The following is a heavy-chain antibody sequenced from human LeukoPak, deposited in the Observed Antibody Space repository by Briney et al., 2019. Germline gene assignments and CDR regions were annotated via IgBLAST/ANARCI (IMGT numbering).Heavy chain of an antibody. CDR3: AKDRSSSALFLEWLGLDY. CDR2: ISGSGGST. J-gene: IGHJ4*02. V-gene: IGHV3-23*01. Sequence: PGGSLRLSCAASGFTFSSYAMSWVRQAPGKGLEWVSAISGSGGSTYYADSVKGRFTTSRDNSKNTLYLQMNSLRAEDTAVYYCAKDRSSSALFLEWLGLDYWGQGTLVTVSS. D-gene: IGHD3-3*01. CDR1: GFTFSSYA.